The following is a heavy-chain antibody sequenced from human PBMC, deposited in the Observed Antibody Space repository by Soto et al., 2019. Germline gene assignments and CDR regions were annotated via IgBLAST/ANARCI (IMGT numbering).Heavy chain of an antibody. CDR3: ARDKGYSGYDWGDNWFDP. CDR1: GYTFTNFG. D-gene: IGHD5-12*01. CDR2: VTTDKGKT. Sequence: GASVKVSCKASGYTFTNFGISWVRQAPGQGLEWMGWVTTDKGKTTYAQNFQGRVTMTTDTSTTTSYMELRSLRSDDTAVYYCARDKGYSGYDWGDNWFDPWGQGTLVTVSS. J-gene: IGHJ5*02. V-gene: IGHV1-18*01.